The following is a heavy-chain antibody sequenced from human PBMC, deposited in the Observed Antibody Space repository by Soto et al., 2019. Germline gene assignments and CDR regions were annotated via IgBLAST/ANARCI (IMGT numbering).Heavy chain of an antibody. CDR3: VSSSLNFDY. Sequence: GGSLRLSCAASGFTFSSYGMHWVRQAPGKGLEWVAVISYDGSNKYYADSVKGRFTISRDNSKNTLYLQMNSLRAEDTAVYYCVSSSLNFDYWGQGTLVTVSS. CDR1: GFTFSSYG. J-gene: IGHJ4*02. V-gene: IGHV3-30*03. D-gene: IGHD6-6*01. CDR2: ISYDGSNK.